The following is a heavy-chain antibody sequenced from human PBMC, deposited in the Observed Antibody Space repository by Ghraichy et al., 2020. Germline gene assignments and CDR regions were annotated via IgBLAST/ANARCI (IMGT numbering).Heavy chain of an antibody. Sequence: SQTLSLTCAVYGGSFSGYYWSWIRQPPGKGLEWIGEINHSGSTNYNPSLKSRVTISVDTSKNQFSLKLSSVTAADTAVYYCARHPRGWYRFTLASAFDIWGQGTMVTVSS. CDR2: INHSGST. J-gene: IGHJ3*02. D-gene: IGHD6-19*01. CDR1: GGSFSGYY. V-gene: IGHV4-34*01. CDR3: ARHPRGWYRFTLASAFDI.